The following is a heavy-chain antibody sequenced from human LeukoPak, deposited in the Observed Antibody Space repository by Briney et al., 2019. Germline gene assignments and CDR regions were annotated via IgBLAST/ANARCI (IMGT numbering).Heavy chain of an antibody. CDR2: INPSGGST. CDR3: ATSTVTTYGPPQWYYYYYMDV. Sequence: ASVKVSCKASGYTFTSYYMHWVRQAPGQGLEWMGIINPSGGSTSYAQKFQGRVTMTRDMSTSTVYMELSSLRSEDTAVYYCATSTVTTYGPPQWYYYYYMDVWGKGTTVTVSS. CDR1: GYTFTSYY. J-gene: IGHJ6*03. V-gene: IGHV1-46*01. D-gene: IGHD4-11*01.